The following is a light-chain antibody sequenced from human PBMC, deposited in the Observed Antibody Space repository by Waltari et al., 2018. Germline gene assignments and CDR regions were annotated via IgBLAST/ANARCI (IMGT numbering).Light chain of an antibody. CDR1: NSNIGNNY. CDR2: ENN. Sequence: QSVLTQPPSVSAAPGQKVTISCSGSNSNIGNNYVSWYQQLPGKAPKLFISENNKRPSWIPARFSGSKSGTSATLGITGLQTGDEADYYCGTWDSSLGDWVFGGGTKVTVL. J-gene: IGLJ3*02. CDR3: GTWDSSLGDWV. V-gene: IGLV1-51*02.